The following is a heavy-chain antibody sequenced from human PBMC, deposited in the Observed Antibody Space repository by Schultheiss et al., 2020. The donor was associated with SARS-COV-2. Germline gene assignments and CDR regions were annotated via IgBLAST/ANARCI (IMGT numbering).Heavy chain of an antibody. J-gene: IGHJ4*02. CDR1: GGSISSYY. CDR3: ARGDYTAMVDY. D-gene: IGHD5-18*01. V-gene: IGHV4-59*12. CDR2: IYYSGST. Sequence: SETLSLTCTVSGGSISSYYWSWIRQPPGKGLEWIGYIYYSGSTYYNPSLKSRVTISVDTSKNQFSLKLSSVTAADTAVYYCARGDYTAMVDYWGQGTLVTVSS.